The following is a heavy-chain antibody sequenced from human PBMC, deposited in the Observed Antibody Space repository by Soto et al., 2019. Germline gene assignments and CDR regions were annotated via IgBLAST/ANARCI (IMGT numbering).Heavy chain of an antibody. J-gene: IGHJ4*02. CDR1: GGSISSGGYY. V-gene: IGHV4-39*01. D-gene: IGHD1-1*01. CDR3: ARHTTGWNVFAY. Sequence: SETLSLTCTVSGGSISSGGYYWSWIRQHPGKGLEWIGSISYNGSPYYNPSLKSRVTISADTSKNQFSLKLSSVTAADTAVYYCARHTTGWNVFAYWGQGALVTVSS. CDR2: ISYNGSP.